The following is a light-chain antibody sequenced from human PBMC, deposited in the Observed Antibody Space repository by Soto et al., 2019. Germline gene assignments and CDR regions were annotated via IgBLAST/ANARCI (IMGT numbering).Light chain of an antibody. CDR3: QQYYSIPRT. Sequence: DIVMTQSPDSLAVSLGERATINCKSSQSVLYSSNNKNYLDWYQQKPGQPPKLLIYWASTRESGVPDRFSGSGSGTDFTLTISSLQAEDVAVYYCQQYYSIPRTFGGGTKVEIK. J-gene: IGKJ4*01. CDR2: WAS. V-gene: IGKV4-1*01. CDR1: QSVLYSSNNKNY.